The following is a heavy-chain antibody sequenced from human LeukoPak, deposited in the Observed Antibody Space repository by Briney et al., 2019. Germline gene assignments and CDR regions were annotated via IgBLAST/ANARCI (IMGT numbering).Heavy chain of an antibody. CDR3: AKVGIAAAGTPPNYYYYGMDV. Sequence: GGSLRLSCAASGFTFDDYAMHWVRQAPWKGLEWVSGSSWNSGSIGYADSVKGRFTISRDNAKNSLYLQMNRLRAEDTALYYCAKVGIAAAGTPPNYYYYGMDVWGQGTTVTVSS. J-gene: IGHJ6*02. V-gene: IGHV3-9*01. CDR1: GFTFDDYA. CDR2: SSWNSGSI. D-gene: IGHD6-13*01.